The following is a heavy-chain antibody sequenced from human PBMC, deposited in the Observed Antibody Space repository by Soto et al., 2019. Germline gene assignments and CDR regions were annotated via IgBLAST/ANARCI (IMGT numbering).Heavy chain of an antibody. J-gene: IGHJ3*02. V-gene: IGHV6-1*01. CDR1: GDSVSSNSAA. D-gene: IGHD3-3*01. Sequence: PSQTLSLTCAISGDSVSSNSAAWNWIRQSPSRGLEWLGRTYYRSKWYNDYAVSVKSRITINPDTSKNQFSLQLNSVTPKDTAVYYCARDSRPDFWSGYFAFDIWGQGTMVTVSS. CDR2: TYYRSKWYN. CDR3: ARDSRPDFWSGYFAFDI.